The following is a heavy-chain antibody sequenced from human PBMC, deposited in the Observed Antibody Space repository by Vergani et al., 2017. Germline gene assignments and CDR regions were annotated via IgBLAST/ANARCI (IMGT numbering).Heavy chain of an antibody. CDR3: ATLSIAAAGGDY. Sequence: QVQLVQSGAEVKKPGASVKVSCKASGYTFTSYYMHLVRQAPGQGLEWMGIINPSGGSTSYAQKFQGRVTMTRDTSTSTVYMELSSLRSEDTAVYYCATLSIAAAGGDYWGQGTLVTVSS. J-gene: IGHJ4*02. V-gene: IGHV1-46*01. D-gene: IGHD6-13*01. CDR1: GYTFTSYY. CDR2: INPSGGST.